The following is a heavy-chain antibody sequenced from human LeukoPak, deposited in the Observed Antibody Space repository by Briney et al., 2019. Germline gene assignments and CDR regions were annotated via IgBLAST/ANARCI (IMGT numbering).Heavy chain of an antibody. CDR1: GGSISSSSYY. CDR2: IYYSGST. D-gene: IGHD2-2*01. CDR3: ARQGSPYCSSTSCYEVY. Sequence: SETLSLTCTVSGGSISSSSYYWGWIRQPPGKGLEWIGSIYYSGSTNYNPSLKSRVTISVDTSKNQFSLKLSSVTAADTAVYYCARQGSPYCSSTSCYEVYWGQGTLVTVSS. V-gene: IGHV4-39*01. J-gene: IGHJ4*02.